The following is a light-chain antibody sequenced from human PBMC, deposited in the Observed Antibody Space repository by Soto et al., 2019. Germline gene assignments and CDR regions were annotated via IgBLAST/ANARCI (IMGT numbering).Light chain of an antibody. V-gene: IGLV2-14*03. J-gene: IGLJ1*01. CDR3: CSYADGSIYY. CDR1: RRDVGADDY. CDR2: YVD. Sequence: QSALTAPACVSGSPCESISISCTGTRRDVGADDYVAWYLQYPDKAPQLLIYYVDHRPSGVSSRFSGSKSGNTASLTISGLQAEDEGDYYCCSYADGSIYYFGTGTKV.